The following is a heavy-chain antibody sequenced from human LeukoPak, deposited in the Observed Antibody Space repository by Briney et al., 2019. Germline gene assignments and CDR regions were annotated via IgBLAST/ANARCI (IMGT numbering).Heavy chain of an antibody. Sequence: GGSLRLSCAASGFTFSSYGMHWVRQAPGKGLEWVAVIWYDGSNKYYPDSVQGRFTISRDNSKNTLYLQVNSLRVEDTAVYYCARDRSMSGWYIDLWGRGTLVTVSS. CDR2: IWYDGSNK. V-gene: IGHV3-33*01. D-gene: IGHD2/OR15-2a*01. CDR1: GFTFSSYG. J-gene: IGHJ2*01. CDR3: ARDRSMSGWYIDL.